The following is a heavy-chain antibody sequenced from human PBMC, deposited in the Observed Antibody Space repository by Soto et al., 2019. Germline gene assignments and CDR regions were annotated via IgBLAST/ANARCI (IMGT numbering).Heavy chain of an antibody. J-gene: IGHJ4*02. Sequence: QVQLVESGGGVVQPGRSLRLSCAASGFTFSSYGMHSVRQAPGKGLEWVAVISYDGSNKYYADSVKGRFTISRDNSKNTLYLQMNSLRAEDTAVYYCAKDFGSGSYPAPGDYWGQGTLVTVSS. CDR3: AKDFGSGSYPAPGDY. CDR1: GFTFSSYG. D-gene: IGHD3-10*01. V-gene: IGHV3-30*18. CDR2: ISYDGSNK.